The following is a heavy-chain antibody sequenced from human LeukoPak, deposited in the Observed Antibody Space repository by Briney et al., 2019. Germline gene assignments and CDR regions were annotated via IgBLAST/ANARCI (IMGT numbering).Heavy chain of an antibody. CDR2: IYYSGST. CDR1: GGSISSSSYY. D-gene: IGHD6-13*01. J-gene: IGHJ4*02. Sequence: SETLSLTCTVSGGSISSSSYYWGWIRQPPGKGLEWIGSIYYSGSTYYNPSLKSRVTISVDTSKNQFSLKLSSVTAADTAVYYCARLSSIAAAGTGGFDYWGQGTLVTVSS. V-gene: IGHV4-39*01. CDR3: ARLSSIAAAGTGGFDY.